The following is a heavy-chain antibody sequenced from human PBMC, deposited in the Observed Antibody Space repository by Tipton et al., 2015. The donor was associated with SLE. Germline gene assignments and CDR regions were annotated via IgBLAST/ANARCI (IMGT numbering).Heavy chain of an antibody. CDR1: GGSISRGTYY. Sequence: GLVKPSETLSLTCTVSGGSISRGTYYWNWIRQPAGKGLEWIGRVSPTGGTSYSPSLYSRVTISVDTSKNQFSLSLNSVTAADTAVYYCARSAEPASIWFDPWGQGTLVTVSS. CDR2: VSPTGGT. J-gene: IGHJ5*02. D-gene: IGHD1-14*01. V-gene: IGHV4-61*02. CDR3: ARSAEPASIWFDP.